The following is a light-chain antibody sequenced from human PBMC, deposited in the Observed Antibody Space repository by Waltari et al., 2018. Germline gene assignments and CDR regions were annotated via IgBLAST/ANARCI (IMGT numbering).Light chain of an antibody. CDR3: MQGTHWPYT. Sequence: DVVMTQSPLSLPVTLGQPASISCRSSQSLVFRDGNTYLNWFKQRPDQSPRRLIYKISSRDSWVPDRFSGSGSGTDFTLKITRVEAEDVGGVYYCMQGTHWPYTFGQGTKLDIK. J-gene: IGKJ2*01. V-gene: IGKV2-30*01. CDR2: KIS. CDR1: QSLVFRDGNTY.